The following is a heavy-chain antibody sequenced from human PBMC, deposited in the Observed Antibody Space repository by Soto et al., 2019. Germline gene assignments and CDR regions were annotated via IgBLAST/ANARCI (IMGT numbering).Heavy chain of an antibody. D-gene: IGHD5-12*01. CDR1: GGSLSSGGCS. CDR2: IFDTGKT. J-gene: IGHJ2*01. V-gene: IGHV4-30-2*01. Sequence: QLQLVESGSGLVRPSQALSLSCNVSGGSLSSGGCSWAWVRLPTGKGLEWIGYIFDTGKTYFSASLKSRLSMSVDTSRNQFSLQLASVTAADTAMYYCACLNGYNRYLDHWGRGTLVTVSS. CDR3: ACLNGYNRYLDH.